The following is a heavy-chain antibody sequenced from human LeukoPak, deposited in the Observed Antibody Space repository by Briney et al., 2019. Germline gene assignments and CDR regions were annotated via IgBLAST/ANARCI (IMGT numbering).Heavy chain of an antibody. CDR3: AKRPSDYGDYVSYFDY. J-gene: IGHJ4*02. CDR2: ISDDGRRK. D-gene: IGHD4-17*01. CDR1: GFSFISYG. V-gene: IGHV3-30*18. Sequence: PGGSLRLSCAASGFSFISYGMHWVRQAPGKGLEWVGVISDDGRRKDYADSVKGRFTISRDNSKDTLHLQMNSLRAEDTAVYYCAKRPSDYGDYVSYFDYWGQGTLVTVSS.